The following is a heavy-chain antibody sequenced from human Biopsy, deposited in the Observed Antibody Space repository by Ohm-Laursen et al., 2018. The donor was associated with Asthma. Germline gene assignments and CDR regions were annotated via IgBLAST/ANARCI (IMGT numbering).Heavy chain of an antibody. CDR3: AKDKRYSGSYFDY. D-gene: IGHD1-26*01. V-gene: IGHV3-23*01. J-gene: IGHJ4*02. Sequence: SLRLSCAVSGFTFSSYAMSWVRQAPGKGLEWVSAISGSGGSTYYADSVKGRFTISRDNSKNTLYLQMNSLRAEDTAVYYCAKDKRYSGSYFDYWGQGTLVTVSS. CDR2: ISGSGGST. CDR1: GFTFSSYA.